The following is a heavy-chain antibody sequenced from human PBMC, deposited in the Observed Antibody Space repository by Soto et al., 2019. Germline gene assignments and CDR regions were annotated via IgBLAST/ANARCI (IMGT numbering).Heavy chain of an antibody. CDR3: ARHLAAGDS. CDR2: VNPTGGST. V-gene: IGHV1-46*03. CDR1: GYTFTSYY. D-gene: IGHD6-25*01. Sequence: QVQLVQSGAEVKKPGASVRVSCKASGYTFTSYYIHWVRQAPGQGLEWMAIVNPTGGSTNYAQKFQGRITLTFDTSTSTVFMELNSLRYEYTAVYYCARHLAAGDSWGQGTLVTVSS. J-gene: IGHJ4*02.